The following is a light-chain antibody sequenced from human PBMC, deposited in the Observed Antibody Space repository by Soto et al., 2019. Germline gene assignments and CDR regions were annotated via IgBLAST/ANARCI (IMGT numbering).Light chain of an antibody. CDR3: MQALQTPLT. Sequence: VVTQSPLSLPVTPGEPASVSCKSSQSLLHSNGYNYLDWYXKKTGQSPQXLIYLGSNRASGVPDRFSGNGSGTDFTLKFCRVEAEDFGVYDCMQALQTPLTFGGGTKVDI. CDR1: QSLLHSNGYNY. V-gene: IGKV2-28*01. CDR2: LGS. J-gene: IGKJ4*01.